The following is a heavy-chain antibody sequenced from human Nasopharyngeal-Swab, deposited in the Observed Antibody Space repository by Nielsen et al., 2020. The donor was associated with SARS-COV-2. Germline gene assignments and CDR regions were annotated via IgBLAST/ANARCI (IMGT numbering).Heavy chain of an antibody. CDR1: GFTFSDYY. CDR2: ISSSGSTI. J-gene: IGHJ3*02. CDR3: ASSQAYNWNDSDAFDI. D-gene: IGHD1-1*01. Sequence: GGSLRLSCAASGFTFSDYYMSWIRQAPGKGLEWVSYISSSGSTIYYADSVKGRFTISRDNAKNSLYLQMNSLRAEDTAAYYCASSQAYNWNDSDAFDIWGQGTMVTVSS. V-gene: IGHV3-11*04.